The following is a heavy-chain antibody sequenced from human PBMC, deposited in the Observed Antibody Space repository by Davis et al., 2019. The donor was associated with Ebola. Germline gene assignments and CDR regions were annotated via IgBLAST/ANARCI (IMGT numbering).Heavy chain of an antibody. CDR3: ARDSPHVPGRVPLDY. V-gene: IGHV4-38-2*02. J-gene: IGHJ4*02. CDR2: IYHSGNT. CDR1: GYSISSGYY. Sequence: PSETLSLTCTVSGYSISSGYYWGWIRQPPGKGLEWIGNIYHSGNTYYNPSLKSRVTISVDTSKNQFSLKLSSVTAADTAVYYCARDSPHVPGRVPLDYWGQGTLVTVSS. D-gene: IGHD3/OR15-3a*01.